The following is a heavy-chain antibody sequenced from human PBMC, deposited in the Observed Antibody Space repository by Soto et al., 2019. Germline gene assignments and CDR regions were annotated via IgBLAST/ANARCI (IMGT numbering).Heavy chain of an antibody. CDR1: GGSISSGDYY. CDR2: IYYSGST. CDR3: ARDIGTRGPYYSYGMDV. D-gene: IGHD6-25*01. Sequence: SETLSLTCTVSGGSISSGDYYWSWIRQPPGKGLEWIGYIYYSGSTYYNPSLKSRVTISVDTSKNQFSLKLSSVTAADTAVYYCARDIGTRGPYYSYGMDVWGQGTTVTVSS. J-gene: IGHJ6*02. V-gene: IGHV4-30-4*01.